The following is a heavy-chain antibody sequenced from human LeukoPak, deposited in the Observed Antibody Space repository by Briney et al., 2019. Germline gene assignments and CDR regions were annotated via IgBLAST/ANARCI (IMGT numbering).Heavy chain of an antibody. CDR1: GFTFSSYG. J-gene: IGHJ4*02. Sequence: GGSLRLSCAASGFTFSSYGMHWVRQAPGKGLEWVAVISYDGSNKYYADSVKGRFTISRDNSKNTLYLQMNSLRAEDTAVYYCATPKSSGYYYEFDYWGQGTLVTVSS. V-gene: IGHV3-30*03. CDR3: ATPKSSGYYYEFDY. D-gene: IGHD3-22*01. CDR2: ISYDGSNK.